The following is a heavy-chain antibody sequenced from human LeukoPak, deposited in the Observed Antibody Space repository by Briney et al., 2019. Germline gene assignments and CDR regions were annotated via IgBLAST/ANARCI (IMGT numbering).Heavy chain of an antibody. CDR2: ISGDGTIK. Sequence: PGGSLRLSCEPSGFPFSSYWMLWVRQAPGKGLVWVSRISGDGTIKTYADFVRGRFTISRDNTKNILYLQMNSLKVEDTAIYLCSRSQFVYWGQGVLVTVSS. D-gene: IGHD5-24*01. CDR3: SRSQFVY. V-gene: IGHV3-74*03. J-gene: IGHJ4*02. CDR1: GFPFSSYW.